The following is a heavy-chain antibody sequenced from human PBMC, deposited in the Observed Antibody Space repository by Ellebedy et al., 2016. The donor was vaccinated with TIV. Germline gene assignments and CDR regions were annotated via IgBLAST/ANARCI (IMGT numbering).Heavy chain of an antibody. J-gene: IGHJ4*02. D-gene: IGHD5-18*01. CDR3: ARGGNTALLHYFDY. Sequence: PGGSLRLSCAASGFTLSTYAMHRVRQAPGKGLEWVALISFDGRTKYYSDSGRGRVTISRDSSKNTVNLQMDSLRAEDTAVYYCARGGNTALLHYFDYWGQGTLITVSS. CDR1: GFTLSTYA. CDR2: ISFDGRTK. V-gene: IGHV3-30*04.